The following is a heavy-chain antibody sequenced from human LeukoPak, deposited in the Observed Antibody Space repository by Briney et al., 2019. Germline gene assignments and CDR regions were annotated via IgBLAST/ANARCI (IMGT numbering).Heavy chain of an antibody. J-gene: IGHJ4*02. V-gene: IGHV4-59*08. CDR1: GGSISSYD. D-gene: IGHD1-26*01. CDR2: IYYSGTP. CDR3: ARHGGSYDFDF. Sequence: PSETLSLNCTVSGGSISSYDGSWIRQPPGKGLEWIGYIYYSGTPNYNPTLKSRVTMSVDTSKNQFSLKLSSVTAADTAVYYCARHGGSYDFDFWGQGTLVTVSS.